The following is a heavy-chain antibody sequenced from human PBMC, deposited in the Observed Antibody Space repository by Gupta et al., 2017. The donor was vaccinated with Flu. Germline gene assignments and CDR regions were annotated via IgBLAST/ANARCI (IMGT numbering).Heavy chain of an antibody. D-gene: IGHD6-13*01. CDR3: ASHRSSNWFED. CDR1: GFPFTSLT. V-gene: IGHV3-48*02. Sequence: EVQLVESGGGLVQPGGSLRLSCVASGFPFTSLTMNWVRQAPGKGLEWLSYISASGSYIVYADSVKGRFTVSRDDAKNSLYLQMNSLRDEDTAVYYCASHRSSNWFEDWGQGTLVTVSS. CDR2: ISASGSYI. J-gene: IGHJ5*02.